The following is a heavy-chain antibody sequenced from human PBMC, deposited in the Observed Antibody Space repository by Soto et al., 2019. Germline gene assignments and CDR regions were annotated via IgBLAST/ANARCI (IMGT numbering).Heavy chain of an antibody. CDR3: ARAPYRGANSRDAFDI. J-gene: IGHJ3*02. D-gene: IGHD7-27*01. CDR2: IYYSGST. Sequence: SDTLSLTCPVSCVSIINSGYSWGWIRQPPGQVLELIGTIYYSGSTYYNPSLKSRVTISVDTSKNQFSLKVYSVTAADTAVYYCARAPYRGANSRDAFDIWGQGTMVS. CDR1: CVSIINSGYS. V-gene: IGHV4-39*07.